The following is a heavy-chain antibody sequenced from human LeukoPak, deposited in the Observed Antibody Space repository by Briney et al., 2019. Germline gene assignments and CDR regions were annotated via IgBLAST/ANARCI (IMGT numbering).Heavy chain of an antibody. D-gene: IGHD6-19*01. CDR1: GFTVSSNY. V-gene: IGHV3-53*01. J-gene: IGHJ4*02. CDR3: ARDTGSSGWHNFDY. CDR2: IYSGGST. Sequence: GGSLRLSCAASGFTVSSNYMSWVRQAPGKGLEWVSVIYSGGSTYYADSVKGRFTISRDNSENTLYLQMNSLRAEDTAVYYCARDTGSSGWHNFDYWGQGTLVTVSS.